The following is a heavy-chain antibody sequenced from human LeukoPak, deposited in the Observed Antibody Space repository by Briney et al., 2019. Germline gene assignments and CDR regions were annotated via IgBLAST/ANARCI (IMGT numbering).Heavy chain of an antibody. V-gene: IGHV4-34*01. J-gene: IGHJ4*02. CDR2: INHSGST. Sequence: SETLSLTCTVYGGSFSGYYWSWIRQPPGKGLEWIGEINHSGSTSYNPSLKSRVTISVDTSKNQFSLKLCSVTAADTAVYYCARLYGSGSYYNYWGQGTLVTVSS. CDR3: ARLYGSGSYYNY. D-gene: IGHD3-10*01. CDR1: GGSFSGYY.